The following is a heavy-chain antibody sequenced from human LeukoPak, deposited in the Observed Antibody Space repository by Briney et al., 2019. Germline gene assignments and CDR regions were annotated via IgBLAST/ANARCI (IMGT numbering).Heavy chain of an antibody. V-gene: IGHV4-59*01. CDR3: ARVTDCSSTSCYEFFVVRRWFDP. D-gene: IGHD2-2*01. Sequence: SETLSLTCTVSGGSISSYYWSWIRQPPGKGLEWIRYIYYSGSTNYNPSLKSRVTISVDTSKNQFSLKLSSVTAADTAVYYCARVTDCSSTSCYEFFVVRRWFDPWGQGTLVTVSS. CDR2: IYYSGST. CDR1: GGSISSYY. J-gene: IGHJ5*02.